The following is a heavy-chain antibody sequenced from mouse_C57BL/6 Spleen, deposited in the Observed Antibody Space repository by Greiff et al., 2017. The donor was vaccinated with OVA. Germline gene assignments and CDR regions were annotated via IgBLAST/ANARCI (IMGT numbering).Heavy chain of an antibody. CDR3: ARSGDYFDY. CDR2: IYPSDSET. J-gene: IGHJ2*01. V-gene: IGHV1-61*01. D-gene: IGHD1-1*02. Sequence: VQLQQPGAELVRPGSSVKLSCKASGYTFTSYWMDWVKQRPGQGLEWIGNIYPSDSETHYNQKFKDKATLTVDKSSSTAYMQLSSLTSDDSAVYYCARSGDYFDYWGQGTTLTVSS. CDR1: GYTFTSYW.